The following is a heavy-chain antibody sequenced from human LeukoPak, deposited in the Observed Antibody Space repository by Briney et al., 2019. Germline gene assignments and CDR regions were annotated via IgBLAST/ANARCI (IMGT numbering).Heavy chain of an antibody. J-gene: IGHJ6*03. D-gene: IGHD2-8*01. CDR1: GYTFTSYY. V-gene: IGHV1-46*01. Sequence: ASVKVSCKASGYTFTSYYMHWVRQAPGQGLEWMGIINRSGGSTSYAQKFQGRVTMTRDTSTSTVYMELSSLRSEDTAVYYCARGYCTNGVCYWGVYYYYYMDVWGKGTTVTVSS. CDR2: INRSGGST. CDR3: ARGYCTNGVCYWGVYYYYYMDV.